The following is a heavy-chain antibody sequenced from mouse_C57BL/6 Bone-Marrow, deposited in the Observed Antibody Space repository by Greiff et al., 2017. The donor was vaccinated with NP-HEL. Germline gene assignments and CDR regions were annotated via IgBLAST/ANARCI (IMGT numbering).Heavy chain of an antibody. D-gene: IGHD2-3*01. CDR1: GFTFSSYA. V-gene: IGHV5-4*01. J-gene: IGHJ2*01. CDR3: ARDVGWLPYFDY. Sequence: DVKLVESGGGLVKPGGSLKLSCAASGFTFSSYAMSWVRQTPEKRLEWVATISDGGSYTYYPDNVKGRFTISRDNAKNNLYLQMSHLKSEDTAMYYCARDVGWLPYFDYWGQGTTLTVSS. CDR2: ISDGGSYT.